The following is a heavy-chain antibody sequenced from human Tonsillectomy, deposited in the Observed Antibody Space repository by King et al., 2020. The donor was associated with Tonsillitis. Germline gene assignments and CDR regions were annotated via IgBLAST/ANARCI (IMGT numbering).Heavy chain of an antibody. Sequence: VQLVESGGGLVKPGGSLRLSCATSGFTFSSYDINWVRQAPGKGLEWVSSISSSSRYIYYADSMKGRFTISRDNAKNSLHLQMNSLRVEDTAVYYCAKDKGAGHYDTSRGAFDLWGQGTMVTVSS. J-gene: IGHJ3*01. CDR1: GFTFSSYD. D-gene: IGHD3-22*01. V-gene: IGHV3-21*01. CDR3: AKDKGAGHYDTSRGAFDL. CDR2: ISSSSRYI.